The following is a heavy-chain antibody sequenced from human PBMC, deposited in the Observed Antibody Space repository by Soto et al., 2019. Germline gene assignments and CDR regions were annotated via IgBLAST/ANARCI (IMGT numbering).Heavy chain of an antibody. CDR2: TYHRSNWYS. V-gene: IGHV6-1*01. Sequence: QVPLQQSGPGLVKPSQPPSLTCAISGDRVSSNSAAWNWLRQSPSGGLEWLGRTYHRSNWYSDYAVSVRSRITINPDTSKNQFSLHLNSVTPEHTGVYYCARYTNSWILHYWGQGTLVTVSS. J-gene: IGHJ4*02. CDR3: ARYTNSWILHY. D-gene: IGHD6-13*01. CDR1: GDRVSSNSAA.